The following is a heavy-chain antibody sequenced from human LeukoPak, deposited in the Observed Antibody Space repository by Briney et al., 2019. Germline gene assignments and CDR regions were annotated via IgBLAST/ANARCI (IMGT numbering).Heavy chain of an antibody. CDR2: ISYDGSNK. CDR3: AKDVVMGPTNHGLDY. J-gene: IGHJ4*02. CDR1: GFTFSSYG. D-gene: IGHD1-26*01. V-gene: IGHV3-30*18. Sequence: GRSLRLSCAASGFTFSSYGMHWVRQAPGKGLEWVAVISYDGSNKFYADSVKGRFTISRDNSKKTLFLQMNGLRVEDAAFYYCAKDVVMGPTNHGLDYRGQGTLVTVSS.